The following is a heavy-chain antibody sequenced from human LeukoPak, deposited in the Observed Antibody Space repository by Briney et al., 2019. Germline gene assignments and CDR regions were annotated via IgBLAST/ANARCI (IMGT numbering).Heavy chain of an antibody. V-gene: IGHV1-69*13. CDR2: IIPIFGTA. CDR1: GGTLNSYA. D-gene: IGHD2-2*01. Sequence: SVKVSCKASGGTLNSYAISWVRQAPGQGLEWMGGIIPIFGTANYAQKFQGRVTITADESTSTAYMELSSLRSEDTAVFYCARVIQLPNEYFQHWGQGTLVTVSS. J-gene: IGHJ1*01. CDR3: ARVIQLPNEYFQH.